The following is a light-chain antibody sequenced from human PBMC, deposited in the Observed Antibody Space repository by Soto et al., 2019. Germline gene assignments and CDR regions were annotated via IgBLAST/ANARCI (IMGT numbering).Light chain of an antibody. CDR1: SSDVGAYTL. CDR3: CSYAGSPYV. J-gene: IGLJ1*01. Sequence: QSALAQPASVSGSPGQSITISCTGTSSDVGAYTLVSWYQQHPGKAPKIIIYDVTQRPSGVSNRFSGSKSCNTASLTISGLQAEDEADYYCCSYAGSPYVFGTGTKLTVL. V-gene: IGLV2-23*02. CDR2: DVT.